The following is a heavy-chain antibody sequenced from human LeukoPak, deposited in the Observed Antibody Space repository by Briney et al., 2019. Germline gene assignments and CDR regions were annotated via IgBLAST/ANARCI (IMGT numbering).Heavy chain of an antibody. CDR3: ARDLTTVALDYYYYGMDV. CDR2: IYSGGST. CDR1: GFTVSSNY. J-gene: IGHJ6*02. D-gene: IGHD4-23*01. V-gene: IGHV3-66*01. Sequence: PGGSLRLSCAASGFTVSSNYMSWVRQAPGKGLEWVSVIYSGGSTYYADSVKGRFTISRDNSKDTLYLQMNSLRAEDTAVYYCARDLTTVALDYYYYGMDVWGQGTTVTVSS.